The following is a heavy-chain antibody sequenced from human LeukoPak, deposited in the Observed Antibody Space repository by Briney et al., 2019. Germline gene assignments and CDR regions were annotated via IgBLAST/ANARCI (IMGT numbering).Heavy chain of an antibody. D-gene: IGHD2-21*02. CDR1: GFTFSSYG. CDR2: IRYDGSNK. CDR3: AKSGRVTAYYYYYYMDV. J-gene: IGHJ6*03. V-gene: IGHV3-30*02. Sequence: GGSLRLSCAASGFTFSSYGMHWVRQAPGKGLEWVAFIRYDGSNKYYADSVKGRFTISRDNSKNTLYLQMNSLRAEDTAVYYCAKSGRVTAYYYYYYMDVWGKGTTVTVSS.